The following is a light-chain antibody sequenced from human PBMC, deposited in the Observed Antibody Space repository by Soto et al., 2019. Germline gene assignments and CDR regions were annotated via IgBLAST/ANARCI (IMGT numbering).Light chain of an antibody. V-gene: IGLV2-8*01. J-gene: IGLJ3*02. CDR1: SSDVGGYNY. Sequence: QSVLTQPPSASGSPGQSVTISCTGTSSDVGGYNYVSWYQQHPGKAPKLMIYEVSKRPSGVPDRFSGSKSGNTASLTVSGLPAEDDDDYYRSSYTSLKTRVFGGGTKLTVL. CDR2: EVS. CDR3: SSYTSLKTRV.